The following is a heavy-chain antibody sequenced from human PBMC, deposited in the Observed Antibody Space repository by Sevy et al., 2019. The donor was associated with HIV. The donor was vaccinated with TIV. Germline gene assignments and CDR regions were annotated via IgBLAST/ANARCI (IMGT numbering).Heavy chain of an antibody. V-gene: IGHV3-74*01. J-gene: IGHJ4*02. CDR3: ARGPIRWFGENYFDY. CDR2: INSDGSST. Sequence: GGSLRLSCAASGFTFSSYWMHWVRQAPGKGLVWVSRINSDGSSTSYADSVKGRFTISRDNAKNTLYLQMNSLRAEDTAVYYCARGPIRWFGENYFDYWGQGTLVTVSS. D-gene: IGHD3-10*01. CDR1: GFTFSSYW.